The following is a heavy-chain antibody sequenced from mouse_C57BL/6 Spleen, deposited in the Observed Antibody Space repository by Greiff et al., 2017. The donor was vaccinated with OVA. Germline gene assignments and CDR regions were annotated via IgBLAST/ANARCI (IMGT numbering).Heavy chain of an antibody. D-gene: IGHD2-5*01. J-gene: IGHJ3*01. CDR3: ARGGYSNAWFAY. CDR1: GYTFTSYC. Sequence: QVQLQQSGAELVKPGASVKLSCKASGYTFTSYCMHWVKQRPGQGLEWIGMIHPNSGSTNYNEKFKSKATLTVDKSSSTAYMQLSSLTSEDSAVYYCARGGYSNAWFAYWGQGTLVTVSA. V-gene: IGHV1-64*01. CDR2: IHPNSGST.